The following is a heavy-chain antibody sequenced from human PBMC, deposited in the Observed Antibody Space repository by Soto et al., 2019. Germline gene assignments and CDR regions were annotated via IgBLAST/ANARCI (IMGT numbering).Heavy chain of an antibody. D-gene: IGHD6-13*01. CDR1: GFSLSTRRVG. V-gene: IGHV2-5*02. CDR3: AHSTYSSSWYGDAFDI. Sequence: QITLKESGPTLVKPTQTLTLTCTFSGFSLSTRRVGVGWIRQPPGKALEWLALIYWDDDKRYSPSLKSRLTITKDTSKHQVVLTMTNMGPVDTATYYCAHSTYSSSWYGDAFDIWGQGTMVTVSS. J-gene: IGHJ3*02. CDR2: IYWDDDK.